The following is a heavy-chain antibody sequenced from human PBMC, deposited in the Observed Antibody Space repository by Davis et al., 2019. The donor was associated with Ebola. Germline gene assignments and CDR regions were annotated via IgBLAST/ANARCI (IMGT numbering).Heavy chain of an antibody. D-gene: IGHD1-14*01. CDR3: ARSEPPDY. CDR1: GFTFSTYS. V-gene: IGHV3-21*01. J-gene: IGHJ4*02. CDR2: ISSSGNYI. Sequence: GGSLRLSCAASGFTFSTYSMSWVRQAPGKELEWVSSISSSGNYIYQTDSLKGRFIISRDNAKNSLYLQMNGLRAEDTAVYYCARSEPPDYWGQGTLVTVSS.